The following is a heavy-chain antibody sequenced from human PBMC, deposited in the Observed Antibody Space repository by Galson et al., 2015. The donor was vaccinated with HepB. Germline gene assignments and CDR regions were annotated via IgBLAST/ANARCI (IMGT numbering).Heavy chain of an antibody. V-gene: IGHV3-30*18. CDR2: ISYDGSNK. CDR3: ANGGQRYCSGGSCYPFDY. J-gene: IGHJ4*02. CDR1: GFTFSSYG. D-gene: IGHD2-15*01. Sequence: SLRLSCAASGFTFSSYGMHWVRQAPGKGLEWVAVISYDGSNKYYADSVKGRFTISRDNSKNTLYLQMNSLRAEDTAVYYCANGGQRYCSGGSCYPFDYWGQGTLVTVSS.